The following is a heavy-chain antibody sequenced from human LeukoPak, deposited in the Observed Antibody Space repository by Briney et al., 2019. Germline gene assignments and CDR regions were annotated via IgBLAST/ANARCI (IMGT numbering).Heavy chain of an antibody. Sequence: GGSLRLSCAASGFTFSSYAMSWVRQAPGKGLEWVSTITGSGGGTYYADSVKGRFSISRDNAKNTLYLQMNSLRAEDTAVYYCAREQYYYDSSGYYQDDAFDIWGQGTMVTVSS. D-gene: IGHD3-22*01. CDR1: GFTFSSYA. V-gene: IGHV3-23*01. J-gene: IGHJ3*02. CDR3: AREQYYYDSSGYYQDDAFDI. CDR2: ITGSGGGT.